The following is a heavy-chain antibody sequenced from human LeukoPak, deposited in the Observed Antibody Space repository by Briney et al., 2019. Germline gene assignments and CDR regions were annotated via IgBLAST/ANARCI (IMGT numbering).Heavy chain of an antibody. D-gene: IGHD3-10*01. CDR3: ARPPPGTPYYFDY. Sequence: GGSLRLSCAASGFTFSSYSMNWVRQAPGKGLEWVPYISSSSSTIYYADSVKGRFTISRDNAKNSLYLQMNSLRAEDTAVYYCARPPPGTPYYFDYWGQGTLVTVSS. CDR1: GFTFSSYS. J-gene: IGHJ4*02. V-gene: IGHV3-48*04. CDR2: ISSSSSTI.